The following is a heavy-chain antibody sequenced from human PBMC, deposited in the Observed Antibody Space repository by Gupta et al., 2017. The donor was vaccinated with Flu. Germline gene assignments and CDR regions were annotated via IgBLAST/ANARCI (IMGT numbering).Heavy chain of an antibody. CDR1: GFTFSDHY. Sequence: QVQLVETGGGLVKPGGSLRLSCSTAGFTFSDHYMSWIRQAPGKGLEWVAYISSSGTNTWYRDSVRGRFTISRDNVNNSLYLEMNSLRAEDTAIYYCARDGYGDFASFWFESWGQGTLVTVSS. CDR2: ISSSGTNT. V-gene: IGHV3-11*01. CDR3: ARDGYGDFASFWFES. J-gene: IGHJ5*01. D-gene: IGHD4-17*01.